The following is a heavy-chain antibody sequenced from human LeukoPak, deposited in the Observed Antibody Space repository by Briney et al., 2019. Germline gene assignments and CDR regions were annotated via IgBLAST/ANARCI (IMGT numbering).Heavy chain of an antibody. V-gene: IGHV4-59*08. D-gene: IGHD2/OR15-2a*01. CDR1: GGSISSYY. CDR3: ARSQSDYSLLLPGDYYYYGMDV. Sequence: SETLSLTCTVSGGSISSYYWSWIRQPPGKGLEWIGYIYYSGSTNYNPSLKSRVTISVDTSKNQFSLKLSSVTAADTAVYYCARSQSDYSLLLPGDYYYYGMDVWGQGTTVTVSS. J-gene: IGHJ6*02. CDR2: IYYSGST.